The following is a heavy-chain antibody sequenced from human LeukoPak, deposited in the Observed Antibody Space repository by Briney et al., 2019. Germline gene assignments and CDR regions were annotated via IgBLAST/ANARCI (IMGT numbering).Heavy chain of an antibody. Sequence: GGSLRLSCAASGFTFSSYSMNWVRQAPGKGLEWVSSISSSSSYIYYADSVKGRFTISRDNAKNSLYLRMNSLRAEDTAVYYCARGGSSWYWLDYWGQGTLVTVSS. CDR3: ARGGSSWYWLDY. CDR1: GFTFSSYS. D-gene: IGHD6-13*01. J-gene: IGHJ4*02. V-gene: IGHV3-21*01. CDR2: ISSSSSYI.